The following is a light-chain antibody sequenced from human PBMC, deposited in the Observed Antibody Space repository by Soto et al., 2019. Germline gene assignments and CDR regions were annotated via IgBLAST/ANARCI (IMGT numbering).Light chain of an antibody. J-gene: IGLJ1*01. Sequence: QSGLTPPRSASGSPGQSVTISCPGTSSDVGAYNYVSWYQQLPGKAPKLIIYEVSKRPSGVPDRFSGSKSGNTASLTVSGLQAEDEADYYCTSYAGTYSFFYVFGTGTKVTVL. V-gene: IGLV2-8*01. CDR3: TSYAGTYSFFYV. CDR1: SSDVGAYNY. CDR2: EVS.